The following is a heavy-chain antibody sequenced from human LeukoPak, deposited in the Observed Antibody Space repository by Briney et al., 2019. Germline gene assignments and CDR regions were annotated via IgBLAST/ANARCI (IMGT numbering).Heavy chain of an antibody. CDR1: GFTFSIYS. CDR2: ISSSSSYI. J-gene: IGHJ6*03. CDR3: AKDLTVTPYYMDV. Sequence: GGSLRLSCVASGFTFSIYSMNWVRQAPGKGLEWVSSISSSSSYIYYADSVKGRFTISRDNAKNSLYLQMNSLRAEDTAVYYCAKDLTVTPYYMDVWGKGTTVTVSS. D-gene: IGHD4-11*01. V-gene: IGHV3-21*04.